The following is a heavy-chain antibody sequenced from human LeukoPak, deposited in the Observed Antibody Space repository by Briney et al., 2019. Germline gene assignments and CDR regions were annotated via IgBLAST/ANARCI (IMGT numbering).Heavy chain of an antibody. CDR2: VNSDGSST. CDR1: GFTFSNYL. J-gene: IGHJ4*02. CDR3: TAIEESGRRKFDY. Sequence: SGGSLRLSCAASGFTFSNYLMHWVRQAPGKGLVWVSRVNSDGSSTTYADSVKGRFTISRDNAKNTLYLKMNRLRDEDTGLCYCTAIEESGRRKFDYWGRGTLVTVSS. D-gene: IGHD2-15*01. V-gene: IGHV3-74*01.